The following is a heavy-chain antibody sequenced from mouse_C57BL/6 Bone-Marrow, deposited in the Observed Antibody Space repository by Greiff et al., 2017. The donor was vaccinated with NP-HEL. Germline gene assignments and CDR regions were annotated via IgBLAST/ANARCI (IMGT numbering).Heavy chain of an antibody. J-gene: IGHJ2*01. D-gene: IGHD1-1*01. CDR1: GFTFSDYG. CDR3: ARHNYGSPFDY. Sequence: EVQGVESGGGLVQPGGSLKLSCAASGFTFSDYGMAWVRQAPRKGPEWVAFISNLAYSIYYADTVTGRFTISRENAKNTLYLEMSSLRSEDTAMYYCARHNYGSPFDYWGQGTTLTVSS. CDR2: ISNLAYSI. V-gene: IGHV5-15*01.